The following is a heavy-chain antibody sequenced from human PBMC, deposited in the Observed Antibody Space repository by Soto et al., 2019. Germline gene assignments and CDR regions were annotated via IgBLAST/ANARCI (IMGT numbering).Heavy chain of an antibody. V-gene: IGHV4-34*01. CDR1: GGSFSGYY. D-gene: IGHD3-10*01. J-gene: IGHJ4*02. CDR3: ARGYYGSGRPKAYYFDY. Sequence: SETLSLTCAVYGGSFSGYYWSWIRQPPGKGLEWIGEINHSGSTNYNPSLKSRVTISVDTSKNQFSLKLSSVTAADTAVYYCARGYYGSGRPKAYYFDYWGQGTLVTVSS. CDR2: INHSGST.